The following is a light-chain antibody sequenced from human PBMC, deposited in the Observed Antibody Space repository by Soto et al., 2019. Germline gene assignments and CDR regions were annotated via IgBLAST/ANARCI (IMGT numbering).Light chain of an antibody. CDR2: NNS. CDR3: GTWDSSLSVGV. V-gene: IGLV1-51*01. CDR1: SSNIGNKY. Sequence: QSVLTQPPSVSAAPGQTVTISCSGSSSNIGNKYVSWYQQLPGTAPKLRIYNNSKRPSGIPDRFSGSKSGTSATLDITGLQTGDEADYYCGTWDSSLSVGVFGGGTKLTVL. J-gene: IGLJ2*01.